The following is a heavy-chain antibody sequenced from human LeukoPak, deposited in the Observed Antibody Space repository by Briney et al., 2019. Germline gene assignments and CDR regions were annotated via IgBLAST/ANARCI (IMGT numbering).Heavy chain of an antibody. V-gene: IGHV3-7*04. CDR3: ARRREAYSNAMDV. CDR1: GFTFSNYW. D-gene: IGHD1-26*01. J-gene: IGHJ6*02. CDR2: IKQDGSEK. Sequence: PGGSLRLSCAASGFTFSNYWMSWVRQAPGKGLEWLANIKQDGSEKHYVDSVKGRFTISRDSAKNSLFLHMDTLRAEDTAVYYCARRREAYSNAMDVWGQGTTVTVSS.